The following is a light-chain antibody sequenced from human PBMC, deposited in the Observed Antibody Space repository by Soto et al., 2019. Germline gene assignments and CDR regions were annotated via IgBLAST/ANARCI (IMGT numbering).Light chain of an antibody. CDR2: DAS. CDR1: QTVSGSY. V-gene: IGKV3D-20*02. Sequence: ESVLTQSPGTLSLSQGESPTLSCRASQTVSGSYVAWYQQNPGQTPRLLNDDASSRATGIPARISGRGAGTDFTLTISSLEPEDVAFYFCQQRSHWPTFGQGTKVDIK. CDR3: QQRSHWPT. J-gene: IGKJ1*01.